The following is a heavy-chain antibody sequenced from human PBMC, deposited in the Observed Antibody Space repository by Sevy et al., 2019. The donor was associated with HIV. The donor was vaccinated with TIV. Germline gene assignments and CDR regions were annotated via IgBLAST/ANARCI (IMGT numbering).Heavy chain of an antibody. CDR2: TYYRSKFYN. CDR1: GDSVSRSDAA. D-gene: IGHD2-15*01. V-gene: IGHV6-1*01. CDR3: ARGGRCSCVTCYHFDH. Sequence: KQSQTPSLTCAISGDSVSRSDAAWNWIRQSPSRGLEWLGRTYYRSKFYNDYASSVQSRLTIYPDTSKNQLALRLNSVTPGVTAVYYCARGGRCSCVTCYHFDHWGQGSLVTVSS. J-gene: IGHJ4*02.